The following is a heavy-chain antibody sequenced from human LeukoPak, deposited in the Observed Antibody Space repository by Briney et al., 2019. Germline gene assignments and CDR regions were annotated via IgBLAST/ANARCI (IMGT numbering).Heavy chain of an antibody. J-gene: IGHJ4*02. CDR3: AKANSGWHTTTRFDY. CDR2: ISAGGGVT. Sequence: QPGGSLRLSCAASGFTFSNFAMTWVRQAPGKGLEWVSVISAGGGVTGYADSVKGRFTISRDNSKNTLYLQMNSLRAEDTAVYYCAKANSGWHTTTRFDYWGQGTLVTVSS. CDR1: GFTFSNFA. V-gene: IGHV3-23*01. D-gene: IGHD6-19*01.